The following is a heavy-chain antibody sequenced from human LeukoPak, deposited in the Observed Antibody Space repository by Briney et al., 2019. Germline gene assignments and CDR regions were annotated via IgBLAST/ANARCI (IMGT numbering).Heavy chain of an antibody. J-gene: IGHJ4*02. Sequence: ASVKVSCKASGYTFTSYGISWVRQAPGQGLEWMGWISAYNGNTNYAQKLQGRVTMTTDTSTSTAYMELRSLRSDDTAVYYCARVRFSSFMITFGGVIAAPDYWGQGTLVTVSS. CDR3: ARVRFSSFMITFGGVIAAPDY. D-gene: IGHD3-16*02. CDR1: GYTFTSYG. V-gene: IGHV1-18*01. CDR2: ISAYNGNT.